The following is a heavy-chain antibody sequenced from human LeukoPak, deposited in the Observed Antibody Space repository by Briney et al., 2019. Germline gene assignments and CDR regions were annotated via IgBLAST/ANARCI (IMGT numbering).Heavy chain of an antibody. CDR1: GGSFSGYY. CDR3: AREREGYNWNYGLDY. V-gene: IGHV4-34*01. J-gene: IGHJ4*02. CDR2: INHSGGT. Sequence: SETLSLTCAVYGGSFSGYYWSWIRQPPGKGLEWIGEINHSGGTNYNPSLKSRVTISVDTSKNQFSLKLSSVTAADTAVYYCAREREGYNWNYGLDYWGQGTLVTVSS. D-gene: IGHD1-7*01.